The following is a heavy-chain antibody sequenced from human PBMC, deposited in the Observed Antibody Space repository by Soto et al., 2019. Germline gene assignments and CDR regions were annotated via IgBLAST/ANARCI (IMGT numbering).Heavy chain of an antibody. D-gene: IGHD1-1*01. CDR3: ARDPGRTVDGLDI. J-gene: IGHJ3*02. CDR2: IYSGGST. CDR1: GFTVSSTY. Sequence: EVQLVESGGGLVQPGGSLRLSCAASGFTVSSTYMTWVRQAPGKGLEWVSIIYSGGSTFYADSVKGRFTISRDNSKNTVYLQMNSLRAEDTAVYDCARDPGRTVDGLDIWGQGAMVTVAS. V-gene: IGHV3-66*01.